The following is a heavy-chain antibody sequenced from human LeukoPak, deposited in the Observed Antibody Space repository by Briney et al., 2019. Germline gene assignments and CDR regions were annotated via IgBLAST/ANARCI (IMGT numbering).Heavy chain of an antibody. CDR2: IYTSGST. D-gene: IGHD1-26*01. J-gene: IGHJ5*02. CDR1: SGSISSYY. CDR3: AREGLVGATENWFDP. V-gene: IGHV4-4*07. Sequence: SETLSLTCTVSSGSISSYYWSWIRQPAGKGLEWIGRIYTSGSTNYNPSLKSRVTMSVDTSKNQFSLKLSSVTAADTAVYYCAREGLVGATENWFDPWGQGTLVTVSS.